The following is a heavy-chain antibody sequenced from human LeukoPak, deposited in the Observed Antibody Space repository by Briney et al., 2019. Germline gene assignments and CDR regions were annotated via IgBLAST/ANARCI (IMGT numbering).Heavy chain of an antibody. CDR3: ARRHCSGGSCFDY. CDR2: IIPIFGTA. CDR1: RGTFSSYA. D-gene: IGHD2-15*01. Sequence: SVKVSCKASRGTFSSYAISWVRQAPGQGLEWMGRIIPIFGTANYAQKFQGRVTITTDESTSTAYMELSSLRSEDTAVYYCARRHCSGGSCFDYWGQGTLVTVSS. V-gene: IGHV1-69*05. J-gene: IGHJ4*02.